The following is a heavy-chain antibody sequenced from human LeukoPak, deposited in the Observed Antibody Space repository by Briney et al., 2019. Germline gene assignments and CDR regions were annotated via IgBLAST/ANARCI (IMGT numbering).Heavy chain of an antibody. CDR3: ARQSHSITDY. V-gene: IGHV5-51*01. CDR1: GYXFTNYW. J-gene: IGHJ4*02. CDR2: MYPGDSDT. Sequence: GESLKISCKGSGYXFTNYWIGWVRQMSGEGLEWMGIMYPGDSDTRYSPSFQGQVTISADRSISTAYLQWSSLKASDTAMYYCARQSHSITDYWGQGTLVTVSS. D-gene: IGHD1-14*01.